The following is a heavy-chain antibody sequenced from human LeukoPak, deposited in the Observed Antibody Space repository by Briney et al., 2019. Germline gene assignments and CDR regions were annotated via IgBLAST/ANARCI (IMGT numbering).Heavy chain of an antibody. V-gene: IGHV3-23*01. CDR2: ISGSGSGGST. CDR3: AKDHSSWYYDAFDI. Sequence: GGSLRLSCAASGFTFSSSAMSWVRQAPGKGLEWVSSISGSGSGGSTYYADSVKGRFTISRDNPKNTLYLQMNSLRAEDTAVYYCAKDHSSWYYDAFDIWGQGTMVTVSS. CDR1: GFTFSSSA. J-gene: IGHJ3*02. D-gene: IGHD6-13*01.